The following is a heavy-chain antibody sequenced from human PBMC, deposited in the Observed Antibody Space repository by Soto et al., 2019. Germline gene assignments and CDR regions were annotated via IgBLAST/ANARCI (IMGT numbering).Heavy chain of an antibody. D-gene: IGHD2-2*01. J-gene: IGHJ3*02. CDR3: ARDPGNQLPNAFDI. Sequence: LRLSCAASGFTFSSYSMNWVRQAPGKGLEWVSSISSSSSYIYYADSVKGRFTISRDNAKNSLYLQMNSLRAEDTAVYYCARDPGNQLPNAFDIWGQGTMVTVSS. CDR1: GFTFSSYS. CDR2: ISSSSSYI. V-gene: IGHV3-21*01.